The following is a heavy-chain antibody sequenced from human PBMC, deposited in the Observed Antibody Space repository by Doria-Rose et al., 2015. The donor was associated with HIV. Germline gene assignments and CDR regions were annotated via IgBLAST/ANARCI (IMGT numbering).Heavy chain of an antibody. J-gene: IGHJ4*02. V-gene: IGHV2-26*01. CDR1: GVSLSSPGMG. CDR2: IVSDDER. D-gene: IGHD6-13*01. CDR3: ARIKSSRWYHKYYFDF. Sequence: QFTLKESGPVLVKPTETLTLTCTVSGVSLSSPGMGVSWIRPHPGKALEWPAYIVSDDERSYTTSLKSRLTISRGTSKSQVVLTMTDMDPVDTATYYCARIKSSRWYHKYYFDFWGQGTLVVVSA.